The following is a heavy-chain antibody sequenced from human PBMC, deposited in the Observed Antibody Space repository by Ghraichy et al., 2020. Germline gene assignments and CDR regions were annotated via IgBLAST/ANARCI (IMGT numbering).Heavy chain of an antibody. Sequence: GGSLRLSCEGSGFLFNRYWLGWVRQAPGRGLECVATIEKDGSAKYYADSVKGRFSISRDNADNAVYLHMENLRAEDTAIYYCVRKVSATSGVPAHWGQGTLVTVSS. D-gene: IGHD5-24*01. V-gene: IGHV3-7*01. CDR2: IEKDGSAK. CDR1: GFLFNRYW. CDR3: VRKVSATSGVPAH. J-gene: IGHJ4*02.